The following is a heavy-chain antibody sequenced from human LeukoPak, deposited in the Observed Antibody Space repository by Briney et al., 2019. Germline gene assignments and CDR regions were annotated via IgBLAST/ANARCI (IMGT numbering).Heavy chain of an antibody. J-gene: IGHJ3*02. V-gene: IGHV1-69*04. CDR2: IIPILGIA. D-gene: IGHD6-6*01. Sequence: SVKVSCKASGGTFSSYTISWVRQTPGQGLEWMGRIIPILGIANYAQKFQGRVTITADKSTSTAYMELSSLRSEDTAVYYCARELLTARSEDAFDIWGQGTMVTVSS. CDR3: ARELLTARSEDAFDI. CDR1: GGTFSSYT.